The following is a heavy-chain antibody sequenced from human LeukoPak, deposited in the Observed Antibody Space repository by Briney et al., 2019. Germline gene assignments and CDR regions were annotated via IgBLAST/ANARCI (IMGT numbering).Heavy chain of an antibody. CDR1: GGSFSGYY. CDR2: INHSGST. CDR3: ARVPGAMGYYYMDV. D-gene: IGHD2-2*01. V-gene: IGHV4-34*01. Sequence: SETLSLTCAVYGGSFSGYYWSWIRQPPGKGREWIGEINHSGSTNYNPYPRSRVTISVDTSKNQFSLKLRYVTAADTAVYYCARVPGAMGYYYMDVWGKGTTVTVSS. J-gene: IGHJ6*03.